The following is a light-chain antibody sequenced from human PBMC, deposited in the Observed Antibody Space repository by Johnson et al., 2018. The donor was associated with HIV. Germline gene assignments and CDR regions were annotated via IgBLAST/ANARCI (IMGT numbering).Light chain of an antibody. Sequence: QSVLTQPPSVSAAPGQKVTISCSGSSSNIGNNYVSWYQQLPGTAPKLLIYDNNKLPSGIPDRFSGSKSGTSATLGITGLQTGDEADYYCGTWDSSLIAGPYVCGTGTKFTVL. CDR3: GTWDSSLIAGPYV. CDR1: SSNIGNNY. V-gene: IGLV1-51*01. CDR2: DNN. J-gene: IGLJ1*01.